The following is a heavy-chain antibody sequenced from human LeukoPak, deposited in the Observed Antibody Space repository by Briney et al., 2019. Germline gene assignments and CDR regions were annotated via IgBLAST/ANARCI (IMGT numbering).Heavy chain of an antibody. CDR3: ARHAREMGTLDAFDI. J-gene: IGHJ3*02. V-gene: IGHV4-39*01. CDR2: IYYSGST. D-gene: IGHD5-24*01. CDR1: GGSISSSSYY. Sequence: SETLSLTCTVSGGSISSSSYYWGWIRQPPGKGLEWIGSIYYSGSTYYNPSLKSRVTISVDTSKNQFSLKLSSVTAADTAVYYCARHAREMGTLDAFDIWGQGTMVTVSS.